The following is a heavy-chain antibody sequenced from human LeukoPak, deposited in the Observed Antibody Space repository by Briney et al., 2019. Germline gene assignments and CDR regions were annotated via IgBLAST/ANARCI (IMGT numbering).Heavy chain of an antibody. J-gene: IGHJ4*02. CDR2: IYYSGST. CDR3: ARVPPYYDSSGYYHGPFDY. V-gene: IGHV4-59*12. Sequence: NPSETLSLTCTVSGGSISSYYWSWIRQPPGKGLEWIGYIYYSGSTNYNPSLKSRVTMSIDTSKKQFSLKLSSLTAADTAVYYCARVPPYYDSSGYYHGPFDYWGQGTLVTVSS. CDR1: GGSISSYY. D-gene: IGHD3-22*01.